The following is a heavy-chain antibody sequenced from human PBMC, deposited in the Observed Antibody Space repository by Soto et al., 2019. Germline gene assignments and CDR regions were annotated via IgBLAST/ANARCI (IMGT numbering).Heavy chain of an antibody. J-gene: IGHJ3*02. CDR1: GGSISSYY. CDR3: ARRVTMARVATFGAFDI. Sequence: PSETLSLTCTVSGGSISSYYWSWIRQPPGKGLEWIGYIYYSGSTNYNPSLKSRVTISVDTSKNQFSLKLSSVTDADTAVYYCARRVTMARVATFGAFDIRGQGKRLT. D-gene: IGHD3-10*01. V-gene: IGHV4-59*01. CDR2: IYYSGST.